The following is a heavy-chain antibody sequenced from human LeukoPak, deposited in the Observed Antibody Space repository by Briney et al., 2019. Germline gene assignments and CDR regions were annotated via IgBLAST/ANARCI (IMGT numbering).Heavy chain of an antibody. Sequence: SETLSLTCTVSGGSISSSSYYWGWIRQPPGKGLEWIGSIYYSGSTYYNPSLKSRVTISVDTSKNQFSLKLSSVTAADTAVYYCARDPTTYYYGSGSYGNWFDPWGQGTLVTVSS. D-gene: IGHD3-10*01. CDR1: GGSISSSSYY. CDR2: IYYSGST. J-gene: IGHJ5*02. V-gene: IGHV4-39*07. CDR3: ARDPTTYYYGSGSYGNWFDP.